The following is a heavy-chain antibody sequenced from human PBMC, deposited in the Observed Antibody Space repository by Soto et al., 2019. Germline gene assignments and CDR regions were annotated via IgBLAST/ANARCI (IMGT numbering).Heavy chain of an antibody. CDR1: GFPFSSYG. D-gene: IGHD3-22*01. CDR3: AKLWGTTTYDSSAYHIDY. J-gene: IGHJ4*02. CDR2: ISYDGSNK. V-gene: IGHV3-30*18. Sequence: GGSLRLSCAASGFPFSSYGMHWVRQAPGKGLEWVAVISYDGSNKYYADFVKGRFTISRDTSKNTLYLQMNSLRAEDTAVYYCAKLWGTTTYDSSAYHIDYWGQGTLVTVSS.